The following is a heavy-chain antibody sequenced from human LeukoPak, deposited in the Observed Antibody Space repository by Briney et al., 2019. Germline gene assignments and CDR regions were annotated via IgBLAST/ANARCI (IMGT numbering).Heavy chain of an antibody. CDR3: AKGRGYSDTSGFLDY. J-gene: IGHJ4*02. Sequence: HPGGSLRLSCAASGFTFTNYGMHWVRQAPGKGLEWVAVISNDGSNKYYADSVRGRLIISRDNSKDTLYLQMNSLGVEDTAVYYCAKGRGYSDTSGFLDYWGQGTLVTASS. CDR2: ISNDGSNK. CDR1: GFTFTNYG. V-gene: IGHV3-30*18. D-gene: IGHD3-22*01.